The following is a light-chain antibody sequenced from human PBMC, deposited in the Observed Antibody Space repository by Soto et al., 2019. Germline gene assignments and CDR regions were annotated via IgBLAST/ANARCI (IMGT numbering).Light chain of an antibody. V-gene: IGKV3-15*01. CDR2: GVS. J-gene: IGKJ1*01. CDR3: QQYNKGPPWT. CDR1: QSVSSD. Sequence: EVVLTQSPATLSVSPGERATLSCRASQSVSSDLAWYQQKPGQAPRLLIYGVSTRATAIPPRFSGSGSGTEFTLTISGLQPEDLAVYYCQQYNKGPPWTFGQGTKVDIK.